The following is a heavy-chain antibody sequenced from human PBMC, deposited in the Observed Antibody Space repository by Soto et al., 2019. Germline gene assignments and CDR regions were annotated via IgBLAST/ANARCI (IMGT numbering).Heavy chain of an antibody. D-gene: IGHD4-17*01. CDR2: IWFDGSNK. J-gene: IGHJ3*02. V-gene: IGHV3-33*06. CDR3: AKVLEYGDYGPFDM. CDR1: GFIFRSYG. Sequence: QVQLVESGGGVVQPGTSLTLSCAASGFIFRSYGMHWVRQAPGRGLGWVPVIWFDGSNKNYADSVKGRFTISRDNSRQTVYLQMNSLRAEDTAVYYCAKVLEYGDYGPFDMWGQGTKVTVSS.